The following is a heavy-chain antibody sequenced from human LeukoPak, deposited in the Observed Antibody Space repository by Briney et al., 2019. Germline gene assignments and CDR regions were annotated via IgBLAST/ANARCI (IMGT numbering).Heavy chain of an antibody. J-gene: IGHJ4*02. D-gene: IGHD3-10*01. CDR2: ISSGSSYI. V-gene: IGHV3-21*01. CDR3: ASQYGPGKDYFDY. Sequence: GGSLRLSCAASGFTFSSYSMNWVRQAPGKGLEWVSSISSGSSYIYYADSVRGRFTISRDNAKNSLYLLMNSLRAEDTAVYYCASQYGPGKDYFDYWGQGTLVTVSS. CDR1: GFTFSSYS.